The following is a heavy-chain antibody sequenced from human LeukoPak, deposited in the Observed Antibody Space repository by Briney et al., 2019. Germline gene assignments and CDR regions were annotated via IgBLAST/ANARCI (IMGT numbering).Heavy chain of an antibody. CDR1: GGSISSGGYY. CDR2: IYHSGST. J-gene: IGHJ3*02. D-gene: IGHD3-22*01. V-gene: IGHV4-30-2*01. Sequence: PSQTLSLTCTVSGGSISSGGYYWSWIRQPPGKGLEWIGYIYHSGSTYYNPSLKSRVTISVDRSKNQFSLKLSSVTAADTAVYYCAREYAWRLLGPGRPSRTLAFDIWGQGTMVTVSS. CDR3: AREYAWRLLGPGRPSRTLAFDI.